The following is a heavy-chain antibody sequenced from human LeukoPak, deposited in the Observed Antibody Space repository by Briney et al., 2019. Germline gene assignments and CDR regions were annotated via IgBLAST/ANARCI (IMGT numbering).Heavy chain of an antibody. D-gene: IGHD1-26*01. V-gene: IGHV4-39*01. CDR3: ASLSGSYYRLRYYHYMDV. Sequence: PSETLSLTCTVSGGSISSSSYYWGWIRQPPGKGLEWIGSIYYSGSTYYNPSLKSRVTISVDTSKNQFSLKLSSVTAADTAVYYCASLSGSYYRLRYYHYMDVWGKGTTVTISS. CDR2: IYYSGST. CDR1: GGSISSSSYY. J-gene: IGHJ6*03.